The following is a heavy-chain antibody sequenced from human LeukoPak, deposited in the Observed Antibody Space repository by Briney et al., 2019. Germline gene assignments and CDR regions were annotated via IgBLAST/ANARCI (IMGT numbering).Heavy chain of an antibody. CDR2: IIPIFGTA. CDR3: ARVDTAMGLRRYHFDY. Sequence: GASVKVSCKASGGTFSSYAISWVRQAPGQGLEWMGGIIPIFGTANYAQKFQGRVTITADESTSTAYMELSSLRSEDTAVYYCARVDTAMGLRRYHFDYWGQGTLVTVSS. D-gene: IGHD5-18*01. J-gene: IGHJ4*02. V-gene: IGHV1-69*13. CDR1: GGTFSSYA.